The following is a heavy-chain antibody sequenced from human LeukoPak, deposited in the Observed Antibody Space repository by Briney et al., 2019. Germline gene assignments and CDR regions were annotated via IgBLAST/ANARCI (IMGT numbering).Heavy chain of an antibody. Sequence: SETPSLTCTVSGGSISSYYWSWIRQPPGKGLEWIGYIYYSGSTNYNPSLKSRVTISVDTSKNQFSLKLSSVTAADTAVYYCARVADSGSYYSVYYYYYMDVWGKGTMVTISS. J-gene: IGHJ6*03. V-gene: IGHV4-59*01. CDR2: IYYSGST. D-gene: IGHD1-26*01. CDR3: ARVADSGSYYSVYYYYYMDV. CDR1: GGSISSYY.